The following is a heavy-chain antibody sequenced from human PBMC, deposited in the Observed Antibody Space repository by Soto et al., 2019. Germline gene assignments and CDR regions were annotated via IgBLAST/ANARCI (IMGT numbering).Heavy chain of an antibody. CDR1: GYTFTSYG. Sequence: ASVKVSWKAAGYTFTSYGISWGRQAPGQGLEWMGWISAYNGNTNYAQKLQGRVTMTTDTSTSTAYMEPRSLRSDDTAVYYCARPRVDTAMVPYNWFDPWGQGTLVTVSS. CDR2: ISAYNGNT. V-gene: IGHV1-18*01. D-gene: IGHD5-18*01. CDR3: ARPRVDTAMVPYNWFDP. J-gene: IGHJ5*02.